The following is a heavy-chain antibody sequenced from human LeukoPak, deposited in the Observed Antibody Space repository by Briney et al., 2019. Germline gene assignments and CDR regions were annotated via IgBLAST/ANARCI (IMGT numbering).Heavy chain of an antibody. Sequence: PAGSLRLSCAASGFTVSSNYMSWVRQAPGKGLEWVANINQDGSEKHYVDSVKGRFTISRDNAKNSLFLQMNSLRAEDTADYYCLGSNIAVVWGQGALVTVSS. CDR3: LGSNIAVV. CDR2: INQDGSEK. J-gene: IGHJ4*02. V-gene: IGHV3-7*01. CDR1: GFTVSSNY. D-gene: IGHD6-19*01.